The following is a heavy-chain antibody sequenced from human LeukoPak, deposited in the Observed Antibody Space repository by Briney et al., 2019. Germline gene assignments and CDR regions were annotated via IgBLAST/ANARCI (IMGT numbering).Heavy chain of an antibody. D-gene: IGHD3-9*01. CDR3: ARAENKSRYFDWLFLY. V-gene: IGHV1-46*01. J-gene: IGHJ4*02. CDR1: GYTFTSYY. CDR2: INPSGGST. Sequence: ASVKVSCKASGYTFTSYYMHWVRQAPGRGLEWMGIINPSGGSTSYAQKFQGRVTMTRDTSTSTVYMGLSSLRSEDTAVYYCARAENKSRYFDWLFLYWGQGTLVTVSS.